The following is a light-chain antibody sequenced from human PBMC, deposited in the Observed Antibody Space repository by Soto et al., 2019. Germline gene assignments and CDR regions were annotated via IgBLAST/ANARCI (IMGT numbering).Light chain of an antibody. CDR2: DAS. J-gene: IGKJ1*01. CDR3: QQRSNWPRT. CDR1: QSVSSY. Sequence: EIVLTQSPATLSLSPGERATLSCRASQSVSSYLAWYQQKPGQAPSLLFYDASNRATGIPARFSGSGSGTDFTLTISSLEPEDFAVYYCQQRSNWPRTFGQGTKVEIK. V-gene: IGKV3-11*01.